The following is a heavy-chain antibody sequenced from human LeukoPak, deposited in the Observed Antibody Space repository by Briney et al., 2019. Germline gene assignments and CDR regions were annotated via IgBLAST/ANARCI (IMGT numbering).Heavy chain of an antibody. CDR3: ARDLGYYDSSGYYLDDY. V-gene: IGHV7-4-1*02. CDR2: INTNTGNP. CDR1: GYTFTSYY. Sequence: ASVKVSCKASGYTFTSYYMHWVRQAPGQGLEWMGWINTNTGNPTYAQGFTGRFVFSLDTSVSTAYLQISSLKAEDTAVYYCARDLGYYDSSGYYLDDYWGQGTLVTVSS. J-gene: IGHJ4*02. D-gene: IGHD3-22*01.